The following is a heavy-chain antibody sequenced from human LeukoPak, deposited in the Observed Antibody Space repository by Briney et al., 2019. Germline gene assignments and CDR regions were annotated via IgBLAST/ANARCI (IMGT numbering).Heavy chain of an antibody. CDR1: GGSIGSYY. J-gene: IGHJ5*02. Sequence: SETLSLTCTVSGGSIGSYYWSWIRQPPGKGLEWIGYIYYSGSTNYNPSLKSRVTISVDTSKNQFSLKLSSVTAADTAVYYCARVEMATIRYNWFDPWGQGTLVTVSS. V-gene: IGHV4-59*01. D-gene: IGHD5-24*01. CDR3: ARVEMATIRYNWFDP. CDR2: IYYSGST.